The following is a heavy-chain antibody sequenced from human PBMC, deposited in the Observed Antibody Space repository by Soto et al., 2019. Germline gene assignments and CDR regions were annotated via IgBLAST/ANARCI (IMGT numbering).Heavy chain of an antibody. Sequence: PGGSLRLSCVVSGFIFSSSAMNWVRQAPGKGLEWVSTISGSGVSKYYADSVKGRFTISRDNSNNTVSLQMNSLRAEDAAVYYCAKDRSPGATTWNVYWGQGTLVTAST. V-gene: IGHV3-23*01. CDR2: ISGSGVSK. J-gene: IGHJ4*02. CDR3: AKDRSPGATTWNVY. D-gene: IGHD1-26*01. CDR1: GFIFSSSA.